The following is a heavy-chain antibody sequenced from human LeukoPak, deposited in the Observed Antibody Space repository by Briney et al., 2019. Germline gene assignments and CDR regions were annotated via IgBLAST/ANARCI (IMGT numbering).Heavy chain of an antibody. CDR2: ISYDGSNK. D-gene: IGHD6-13*01. J-gene: IGHJ4*02. Sequence: GGSLRLSCAASGFTFSSYAMHWVRQAPGKGLEWVAVISYDGSNKYYADSVKGRFTISRDNSKNTLYLQMNSLRAEDTAVYCCARAPVPAAASAGFDYWGQGTLVTVSS. V-gene: IGHV3-30-3*01. CDR3: ARAPVPAAASAGFDY. CDR1: GFTFSSYA.